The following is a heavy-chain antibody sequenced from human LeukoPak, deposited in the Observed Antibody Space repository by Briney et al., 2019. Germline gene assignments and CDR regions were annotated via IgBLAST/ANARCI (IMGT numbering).Heavy chain of an antibody. CDR2: ISPCDGNT. J-gene: IGHJ4*02. CDR1: GFTFSICA. Sequence: GGSLTLSCAPSGFTFSICATSWARHAPGEGREWVSVISPCDGNTFYADCVKGRLTLHRDNPKHTLSLQKNSVRAEDTALYYCVKDSSVPYGITEWGEGTLVTVSS. V-gene: IGHV3-23*01. CDR3: VKDSSVPYGITE. D-gene: IGHD4-17*01.